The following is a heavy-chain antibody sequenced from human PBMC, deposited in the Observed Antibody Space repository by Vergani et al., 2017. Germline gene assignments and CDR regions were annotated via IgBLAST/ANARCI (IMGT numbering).Heavy chain of an antibody. CDR3: ARDRGLSGSGREKPKNWFDP. D-gene: IGHD3-10*01. CDR1: GYTFTSYY. Sequence: QVQLVQSGAEVKKPGASVKVSCKASGYTFTSYYMHWVRQAPGQGLEWMGIINPSGGSTSYAQKFQGRVTMTRDTSTSTVYMELSSLRSDDTAVYYCARDRGLSGSGREKPKNWFDPWGQGTLVTVSS. V-gene: IGHV1-46*01. J-gene: IGHJ5*02. CDR2: INPSGGST.